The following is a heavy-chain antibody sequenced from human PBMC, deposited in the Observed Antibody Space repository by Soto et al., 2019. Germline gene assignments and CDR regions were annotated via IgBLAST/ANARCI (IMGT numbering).Heavy chain of an antibody. J-gene: IGHJ4*02. V-gene: IGHV4-59*08. D-gene: IGHD5-12*01. Sequence: SETLSLTCTVSGGSISSYYWSWIRQPPGKGLEWIGYIYYSGSTNYNPSLKSRVTISVDTSKNQFSLKLSSVTAADTAVYYCARRNIDAEIDYWGQGTLVTVSS. CDR3: ARRNIDAEIDY. CDR2: IYYSGST. CDR1: GGSISSYY.